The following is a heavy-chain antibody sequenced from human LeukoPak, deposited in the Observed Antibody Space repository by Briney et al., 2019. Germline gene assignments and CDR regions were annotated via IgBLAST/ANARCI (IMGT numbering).Heavy chain of an antibody. J-gene: IGHJ5*02. CDR2: IYYSGST. D-gene: IGHD3-10*01. CDR1: GGSISSYY. Sequence: SSETLSLTCTVSGGSISSYYWSWIRQPPGKGLEWIGYIYYSGSTNYNPSLKSRVTISVDTSKNQFSLKLSSVTAADTAVYYCARYMVRGVLFDPWGQGTLVTVSS. CDR3: ARYMVRGVLFDP. V-gene: IGHV4-59*01.